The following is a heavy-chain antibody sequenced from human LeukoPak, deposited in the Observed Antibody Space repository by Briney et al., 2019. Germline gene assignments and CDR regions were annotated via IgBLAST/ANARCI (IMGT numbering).Heavy chain of an antibody. CDR1: GFTVSSNY. V-gene: IGHV3-66*01. D-gene: IGHD1-26*01. CDR2: IYSGGST. CDR3: ARERRGATTLFY. J-gene: IGHJ4*02. Sequence: GGSLRLSCAASGFTVSSNYMSWVRQAQGKGLEWVSVIYSGGSTYYADSVKGRFTISRDNSKNTLYLQMNSLRAEDTAVYYCARERRGATTLFYWGQGTLVTVSS.